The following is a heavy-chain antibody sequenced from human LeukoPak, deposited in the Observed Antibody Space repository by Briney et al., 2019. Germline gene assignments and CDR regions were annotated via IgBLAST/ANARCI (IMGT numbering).Heavy chain of an antibody. V-gene: IGHV4-59*01. CDR3: ARGTDMTPISGYYSFVY. Sequence: SETLSLTCTVSGGSISSYYWSWIGQPPGKGLEWIGYIYYSGSTNYNPSLKSRVTISVDTSKNQFSLKLSSVTAADTAVYYYARGTDMTPISGYYSFVYWGQGTLVSVSS. CDR2: IYYSGST. CDR1: GGSISSYY. D-gene: IGHD5-12*01. J-gene: IGHJ4*02.